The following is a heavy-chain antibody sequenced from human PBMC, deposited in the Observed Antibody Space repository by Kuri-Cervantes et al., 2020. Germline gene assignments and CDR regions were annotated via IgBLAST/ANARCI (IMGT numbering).Heavy chain of an antibody. CDR2: IWYDGSNK. Sequence: GGSLRLSCAASGVTFSSYGMHWVRQAPGKGLEWVAVIWYDGSNKYYADSVKGRFTISRDNSKNTLYLQMNSLRAEDTAVYYCARVRGDNRGYEGGDYYYGMDVWGQGTTVTVSS. D-gene: IGHD5-12*01. V-gene: IGHV3-33*01. CDR3: ARVRGDNRGYEGGDYYYGMDV. J-gene: IGHJ6*02. CDR1: GVTFSSYG.